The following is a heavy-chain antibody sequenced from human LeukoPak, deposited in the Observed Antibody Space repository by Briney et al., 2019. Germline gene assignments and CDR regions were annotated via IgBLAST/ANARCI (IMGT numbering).Heavy chain of an antibody. V-gene: IGHV3-48*03. Sequence: GGSLRLSCAASGFTFSSSAMNWVRQAPGKGLEWVSYISSSGSTICYADSVKGRFTISRDNAKNSLYLQMNSLRAEDTAVYYCARMEGIRTWTYYYDSSGYYFDYWGQGTLVTVSS. CDR1: GFTFSSSA. J-gene: IGHJ4*02. D-gene: IGHD3-22*01. CDR2: ISSSGSTI. CDR3: ARMEGIRTWTYYYDSSGYYFDY.